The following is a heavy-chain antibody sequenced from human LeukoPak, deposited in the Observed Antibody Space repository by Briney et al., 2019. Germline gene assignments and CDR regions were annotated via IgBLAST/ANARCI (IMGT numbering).Heavy chain of an antibody. J-gene: IGHJ4*02. CDR3: ASSEYSSGEYYFDY. CDR2: IYPGDSDT. D-gene: IGHD6-19*01. V-gene: IGHV5-51*01. Sequence: GESLKTSCKGSGYSFTSYWIGWVRQMPGKGLEWMGIIYPGDSDTRYSPSSQGQVTISADKSISTAYLQWSSLKASDTATYYCASSEYSSGEYYFDYWGQGTLVTVSS. CDR1: GYSFTSYW.